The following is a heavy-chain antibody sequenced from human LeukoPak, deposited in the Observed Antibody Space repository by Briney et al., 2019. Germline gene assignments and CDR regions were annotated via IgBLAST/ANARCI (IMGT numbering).Heavy chain of an antibody. CDR2: ISTSNGDT. Sequence: GASVKVSCKASGYTFFSSDITWVRQAPGQGLEWIGRISTSNGDTNYAAKLQGRVTMTTGTSTSTVYMELGSLTFDDTAVYFCARDPYHRLGPPLDLWGQGTLVTVSS. J-gene: IGHJ5*02. CDR3: ARDPYHRLGPPLDL. V-gene: IGHV1-18*01. CDR1: GYTFFSSD. D-gene: IGHD1-14*01.